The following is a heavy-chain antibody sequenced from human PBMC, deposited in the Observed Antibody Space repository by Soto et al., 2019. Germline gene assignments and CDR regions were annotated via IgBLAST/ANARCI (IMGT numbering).Heavy chain of an antibody. J-gene: IGHJ6*02. V-gene: IGHV4-61*08. CDR3: ARGTLYCSGGSCYSSKYYHYYGMDV. D-gene: IGHD2-15*01. CDR2: VHYSGST. CDR1: GYSISGGYD. Sequence: SETLALTWGVSGYSISGGYDGGRGRQLPGKGLEWMGCVHYSGSTKYNPSLKSRVTISVDTSKNQFSLKLSSVTAADTAVYYCARGTLYCSGGSCYSSKYYHYYGMDVWGQGTTVTVSS.